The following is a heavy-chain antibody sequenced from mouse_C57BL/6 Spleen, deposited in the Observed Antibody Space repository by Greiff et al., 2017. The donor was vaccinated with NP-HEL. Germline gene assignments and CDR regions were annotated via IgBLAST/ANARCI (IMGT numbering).Heavy chain of an antibody. CDR2: INPSTGGT. V-gene: IGHV1-42*01. CDR1: GYSFTGYY. CDR3: ARQQLRPYYAMDY. Sequence: VQLQQSGPELVKPGASVKISCKASGYSFTGYYMNWVKQSPEKSLEWIGEINPSTGGTTYNQKFKAKATLTVDKSSSTAYMQLKSLTSEDSAVYYCARQQLRPYYAMDYWGQGTSVTVSS. J-gene: IGHJ4*01. D-gene: IGHD3-2*02.